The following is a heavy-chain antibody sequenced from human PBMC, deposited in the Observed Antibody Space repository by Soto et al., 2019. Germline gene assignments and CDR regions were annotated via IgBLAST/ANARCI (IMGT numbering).Heavy chain of an antibody. CDR3: ASYCSSTSCYRHGYYYYGMDV. V-gene: IGHV3-23*01. J-gene: IGHJ6*02. CDR1: GFTFSSYA. CDR2: ISGSGGST. D-gene: IGHD2-2*01. Sequence: GGSLRLSCAASGFTFSSYAMSWVRQAPGKGLEWVSAISGSGGSTYYADSVKGRFTISRDNSKNTLYLQMNSLRAEDTAVYYCASYCSSTSCYRHGYYYYGMDVWGQGTTVTVSS.